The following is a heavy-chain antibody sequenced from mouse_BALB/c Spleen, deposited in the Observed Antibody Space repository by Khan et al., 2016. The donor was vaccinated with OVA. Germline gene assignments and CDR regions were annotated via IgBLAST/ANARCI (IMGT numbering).Heavy chain of an antibody. Sequence: QIQLVQSGPEVKKPGETIKISCQASGYTFTNNGVDWVKQAPGKGLKWMGWINTYPGEPTYADDFKGRFAFSLDISVSTAYLQFNNLKNEDTATYFCARSMPHYYGSRYFDYWGLGTSLTVSS. V-gene: IGHV9-3-1*01. CDR1: GYTFTNNG. CDR2: INTYPGEP. D-gene: IGHD1-1*01. CDR3: ARSMPHYYGSRYFDY. J-gene: IGHJ2*02.